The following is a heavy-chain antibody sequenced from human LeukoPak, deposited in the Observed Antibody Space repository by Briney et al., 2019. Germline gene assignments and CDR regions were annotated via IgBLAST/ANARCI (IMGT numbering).Heavy chain of an antibody. D-gene: IGHD5/OR15-5a*01. V-gene: IGHV4-59*08. CDR2: IYYSGST. J-gene: IGHJ4*02. CDR1: GGSISSYY. CDR3: ASRSTTAFHY. Sequence: NPSETLSLTCTVSGGSISSYYWSWIRQPPGKGLEWIGYIYYSGSTNYNPSLKSRVTISVDTSKKQLSLKLSSVTAADTAVYYCASRSTTAFHYWGQGTLVTASS.